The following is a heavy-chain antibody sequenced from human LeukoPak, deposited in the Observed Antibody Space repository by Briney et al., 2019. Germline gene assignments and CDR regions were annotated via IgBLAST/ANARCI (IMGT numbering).Heavy chain of an antibody. Sequence: PSEALSLTCTVSGGSISSSTYYWAWIRQPPGKGLEWIGSIYYSGSTYYNPSLKSRVTISVDTSKNQFSLKLSSVTAADTAVYYCARGGFWSGYSFDYWGQGTLVTVSS. CDR3: ARGGFWSGYSFDY. V-gene: IGHV4-39*07. CDR1: GGSISSSTYY. D-gene: IGHD3-3*01. J-gene: IGHJ4*02. CDR2: IYYSGST.